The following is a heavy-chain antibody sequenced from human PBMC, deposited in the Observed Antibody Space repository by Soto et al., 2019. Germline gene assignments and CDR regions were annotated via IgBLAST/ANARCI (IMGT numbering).Heavy chain of an antibody. CDR2: MNPNSGNT. Sequence: ASVKVSCKACGYTLTSYDINWVRQSTGQGLEWMGWMNPNSGNTGYAQKFQGRVTMTRNTSISTAYMELSNLRSEDTAVYYCARNVYSSSRGRRTWLAYWGQGTLVTVSS. CDR3: ARNVYSSSRGRRTWLAY. D-gene: IGHD6-13*01. CDR1: GYTLTSYD. J-gene: IGHJ4*02. V-gene: IGHV1-8*01.